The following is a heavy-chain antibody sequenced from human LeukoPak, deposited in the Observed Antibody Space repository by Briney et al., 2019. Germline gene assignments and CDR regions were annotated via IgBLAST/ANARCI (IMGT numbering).Heavy chain of an antibody. V-gene: IGHV3-23*01. Sequence: GGSLRLSCAASGFTFSSYAMSWVRQAPGKGLEWVSTISGSGGSTYYADSVKGRFTISRDNSKNTLYLQMNSLRAEDTAVYYCAKGSSYDILTGYYPHYYYYAMDVWGQGTTVTVSS. D-gene: IGHD3-9*01. CDR3: AKGSSYDILTGYYPHYYYYAMDV. CDR1: GFTFSSYA. CDR2: ISGSGGST. J-gene: IGHJ6*02.